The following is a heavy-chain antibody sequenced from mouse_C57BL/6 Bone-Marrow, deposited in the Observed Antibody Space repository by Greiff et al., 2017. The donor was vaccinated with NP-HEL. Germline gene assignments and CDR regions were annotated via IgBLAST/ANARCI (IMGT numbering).Heavy chain of an antibody. Sequence: VQLQQPGAELVRPGTSVKLSCKASGYTFTSYWMHWVKQRPGQGLEWIGVIDPSDSYTNYNQKFKGKATLTVDPSSSTAYMQLSSLTSEDSAVYYWARTGTLYWYFDGWGTGTTVTVSS. CDR2: IDPSDSYT. V-gene: IGHV1-59*01. CDR1: GYTFTSYW. J-gene: IGHJ1*03. D-gene: IGHD4-1*01. CDR3: ARTGTLYWYFDG.